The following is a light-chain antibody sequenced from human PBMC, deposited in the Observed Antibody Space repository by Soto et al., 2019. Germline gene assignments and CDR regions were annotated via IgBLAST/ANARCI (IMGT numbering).Light chain of an antibody. J-gene: IGKJ1*01. CDR2: AAS. V-gene: IGKV1-39*01. CDR3: QQSYSTFVT. Sequence: DIQMTQSPSSLSASVGDRVTITCRASQSISSYLNWYQQKPGKAPKLLIYAASSLQSGVPSRFSGSGSGTDFTLTISSLQPEDFATYYCQQSYSTFVTFGQGTKVDNK. CDR1: QSISSY.